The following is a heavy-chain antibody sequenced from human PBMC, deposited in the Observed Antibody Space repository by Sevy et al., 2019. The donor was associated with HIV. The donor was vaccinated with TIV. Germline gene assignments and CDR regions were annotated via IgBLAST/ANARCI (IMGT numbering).Heavy chain of an antibody. V-gene: IGHV3-48*01. D-gene: IGHD6-19*01. CDR1: GFTFSSYS. CDR2: ISGSSSTI. Sequence: GGSLRLSCAASGFTFSSYSMNWVRQPPGKGLEWVSYISGSSSTIYYADSVKGRFTISRDNANNPVYLQMNSLRADDTAVYYCARVPIAVAGTLNYFDYWGHGTLVTVSS. J-gene: IGHJ4*01. CDR3: ARVPIAVAGTLNYFDY.